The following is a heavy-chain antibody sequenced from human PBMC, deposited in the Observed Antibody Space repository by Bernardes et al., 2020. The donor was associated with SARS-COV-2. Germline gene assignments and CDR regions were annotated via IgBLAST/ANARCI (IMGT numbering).Heavy chain of an antibody. Sequence: SETLSLTCTVSGGSISSSSYYWGWIRQPPGKGLEWIGSIYYSGSTYYNPSLKSRVTISVDTSKNQFSLKLSSVTAADTAVYYCARRGYYDSSGNSVDYWGQGTLVTVSS. CDR2: IYYSGST. D-gene: IGHD3-22*01. J-gene: IGHJ4*02. CDR1: GGSISSSSYY. V-gene: IGHV4-39*01. CDR3: ARRGYYDSSGNSVDY.